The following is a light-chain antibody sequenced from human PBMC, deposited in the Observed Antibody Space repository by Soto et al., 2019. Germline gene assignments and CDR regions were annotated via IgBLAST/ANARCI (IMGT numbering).Light chain of an antibody. Sequence: EIVMTQSPATLSVSPGERATLSCRASQSVRSNLAWYQQKPGQVPRLLIYGASTRATGIPARFSGSGSGTEFTLTISSLQSEDFAVYYCQQYNNWPPWTFGQGTKVEIK. CDR2: GAS. CDR1: QSVRSN. V-gene: IGKV3-15*01. CDR3: QQYNNWPPWT. J-gene: IGKJ1*01.